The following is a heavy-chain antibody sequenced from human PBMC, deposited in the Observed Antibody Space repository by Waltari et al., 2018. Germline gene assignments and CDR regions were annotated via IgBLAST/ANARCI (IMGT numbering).Heavy chain of an antibody. J-gene: IGHJ4*02. CDR3: ARVGGLGDGYNPGDFDY. V-gene: IGHV4-31*03. D-gene: IGHD5-12*01. CDR2: IYYSGST. CDR1: GGSISSGGYY. Sequence: QVQLQESGPGLVKPSQTLSLTCTVSGGSISSGGYYWSWIRQHPGKGLEWIGYIYYSGSTDYNPSLKSRVTISVDTSKNQFSLKLSSVTAADTAVYYCARVGGLGDGYNPGDFDYWGQGTLVTVSS.